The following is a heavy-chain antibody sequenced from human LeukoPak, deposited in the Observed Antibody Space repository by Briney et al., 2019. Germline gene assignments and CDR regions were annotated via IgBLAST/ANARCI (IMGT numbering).Heavy chain of an antibody. CDR1: GFTYSSYA. J-gene: IGHJ4*02. CDR2: ISSSGGST. CDR3: AKGESNWDYYFDY. D-gene: IGHD7-27*01. Sequence: GGSLRLSCAASGFTYSSYAMSWVRQAPGKGLEWVSAISSSGGSTYYADSVKGRFTISRDNPKNTLFLQMNSLRAEDTAVYYCAKGESNWDYYFDYWGQGTLVTVSS. V-gene: IGHV3-23*01.